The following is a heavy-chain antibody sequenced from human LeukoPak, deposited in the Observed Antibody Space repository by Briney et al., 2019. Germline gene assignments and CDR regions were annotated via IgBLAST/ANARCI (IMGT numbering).Heavy chain of an antibody. CDR2: ISSSSSYT. CDR3: ARVGSGSYYFDY. D-gene: IGHD1-26*01. V-gene: IGHV3-11*06. J-gene: IGHJ4*02. Sequence: PGGSLRLSCAASGFTFSDYYMSWIRQAPGKGLEWVSYISSSSSYTNYADSVKGRFTISRDNAKNSLYLQMNSLRAEDTAVYYCARVGSGSYYFDYWGQGTLVTVSS. CDR1: GFTFSDYY.